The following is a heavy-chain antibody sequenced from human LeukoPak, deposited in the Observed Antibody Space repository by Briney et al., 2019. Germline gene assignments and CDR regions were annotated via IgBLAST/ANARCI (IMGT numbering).Heavy chain of an antibody. CDR1: GYTLTELS. CDR2: FDPEDGET. D-gene: IGHD5-12*01. J-gene: IGHJ4*02. Sequence: VSAKVSCKVSGYTLTELSMHWVRQAPGKGLEWMGGFDPEDGETICAQKFQGRVTMTEDTSTDTAYMELSSLRSEDTAVYYCATSRWLRGGFDYWGQGTLVTVSS. CDR3: ATSRWLRGGFDY. V-gene: IGHV1-24*01.